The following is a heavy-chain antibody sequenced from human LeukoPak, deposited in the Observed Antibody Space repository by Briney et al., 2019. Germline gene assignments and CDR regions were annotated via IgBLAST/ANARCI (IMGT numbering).Heavy chain of an antibody. J-gene: IGHJ4*02. CDR2: INNYNGNT. Sequence: PPPSVKASCKASGYIFASYAFSWVRQAPGQGRGWMGWINNYNGNTDYARKLQGRVTMTTETSTSTDYMELRSLRSAATAVYLCARHSSHFHFDYWGQGTMVTVSS. V-gene: IGHV1-18*01. CDR3: ARHSSHFHFDY. D-gene: IGHD3-22*01. CDR1: GYIFASYA.